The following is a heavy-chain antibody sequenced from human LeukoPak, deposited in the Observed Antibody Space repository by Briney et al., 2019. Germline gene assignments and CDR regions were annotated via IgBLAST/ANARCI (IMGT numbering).Heavy chain of an antibody. J-gene: IGHJ4*02. CDR2: ISGNSGSI. CDR3: AKDRQYSGYGGIYY. Sequence: GRSLRLSCAASGFTFDDCVMRWVRPAPGKGREWVSGISGNSGSIAYADSGKGRFTISTDKATNSPYMQMNSLRAEDLALYYCAKDRQYSGYGGIYYGGQGTLVTVS. D-gene: IGHD5-12*01. CDR1: GFTFDDCV. V-gene: IGHV3-9*03.